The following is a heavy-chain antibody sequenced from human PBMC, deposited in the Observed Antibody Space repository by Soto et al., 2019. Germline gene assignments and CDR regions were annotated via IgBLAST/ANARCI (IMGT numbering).Heavy chain of an antibody. V-gene: IGHV3-33*01. D-gene: IGHD4-17*01. CDR1: GFTFSSYG. CDR2: IWYDGSNK. J-gene: IGHJ5*02. Sequence: QVQLVESGGGVVQPGRSLRLSCAASGFTFSSYGMHWVRQAPGKGLEWVAVIWYDGSNKYYADSVKGRFTISRDNSKNTLYLQMNSLRAEDTAVYYCARDRLTTVTTPGWFDPWGQGTLVTVSS. CDR3: ARDRLTTVTTPGWFDP.